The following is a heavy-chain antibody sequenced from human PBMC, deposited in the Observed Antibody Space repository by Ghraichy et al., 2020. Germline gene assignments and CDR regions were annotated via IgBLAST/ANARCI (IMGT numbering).Heavy chain of an antibody. Sequence: SETLSLTCAVYGGSFSGYYWSWIRQPPGKGLEWIGEINHSGSTNYNPSLKSRVTISVDTSKNQFSLKLSSVTAADTAVYYCARVMTAMVHNFDYWGQGTLVTVSS. D-gene: IGHD5-18*01. CDR2: INHSGST. CDR1: GGSFSGYY. V-gene: IGHV4-34*01. CDR3: ARVMTAMVHNFDY. J-gene: IGHJ4*02.